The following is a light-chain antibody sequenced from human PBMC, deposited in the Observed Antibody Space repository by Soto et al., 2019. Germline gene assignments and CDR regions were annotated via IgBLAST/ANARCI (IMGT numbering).Light chain of an antibody. CDR3: QQRSNWHPIT. J-gene: IGKJ5*01. V-gene: IGKV3-11*01. Sequence: ESVLIQSPATLSLSPGERATLSCRAIQSVKTFLVWYQQRPGQAPRLLVYDPSHRAAGIPARFSGSGFGTDFTLTISSLEHEDAAVYYCQQRSNWHPITFGQGTRLEIK. CDR1: QSVKTF. CDR2: DPS.